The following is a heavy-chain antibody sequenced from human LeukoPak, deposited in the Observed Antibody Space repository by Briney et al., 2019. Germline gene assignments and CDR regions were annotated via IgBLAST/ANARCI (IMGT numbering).Heavy chain of an antibody. CDR2: ISGSGGST. J-gene: IGHJ4*02. V-gene: IGHV3-23*01. CDR3: AKGIAIGAYHGVDY. CDR1: GFTFSSYA. D-gene: IGHD3-16*01. Sequence: GGSLRLPCAASGFTFSSYAMSWVRQAPGKGLEWVSAISGSGGSTYYADSVKGRFTISRDNSKNTLYLQMNSLRAEDTAVYYCAKGIAIGAYHGVDYWGQGTLVTVSS.